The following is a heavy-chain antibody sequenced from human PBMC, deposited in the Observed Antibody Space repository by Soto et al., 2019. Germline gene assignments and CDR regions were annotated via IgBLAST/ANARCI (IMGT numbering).Heavy chain of an antibody. Sequence: QVQLVESGGGVVQPGRSLRLSCAASGFTFNSYGMHWVRQGPGNGLEWVAFISYDSTKPYYADSVKGRFTISRDNSNSALYVQMNSLTGEDTAGYYCARTRSAWSDFHYYSLDVWGQGTTVTVSS. CDR3: ARTRSAWSDFHYYSLDV. J-gene: IGHJ6*02. CDR2: ISYDSTKP. CDR1: GFTFNSYG. D-gene: IGHD1-26*01. V-gene: IGHV3-30*03.